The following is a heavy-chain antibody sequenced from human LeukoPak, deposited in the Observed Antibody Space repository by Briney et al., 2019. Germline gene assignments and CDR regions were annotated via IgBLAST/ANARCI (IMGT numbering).Heavy chain of an antibody. D-gene: IGHD3-3*01. V-gene: IGHV1-69*05. CDR3: ARVGPLRSRPYYYYMDV. Sequence: SVKVSCKASGGTFSSYAISWVRQAPGQGLEWMGGIIPIFGTANYAQKFQGRVTITTDESTSTAYMELSSLRSEDTAVYYCARVGPLRSRPYYYYMDVWGKGTTVTVSS. CDR1: GGTFSSYA. CDR2: IIPIFGTA. J-gene: IGHJ6*03.